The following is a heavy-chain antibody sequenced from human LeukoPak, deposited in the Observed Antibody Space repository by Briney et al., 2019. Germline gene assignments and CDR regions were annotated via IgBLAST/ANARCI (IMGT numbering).Heavy chain of an antibody. Sequence: PGRSLRLSCAASGFTFDDYAMHWIRQPPGKGLEWVSGISWDSGNIGYADSVKGRFTISRDNAKNSLYLQMNTLRPEDTALYYCVKSRGGFSSIAADALDFWGQGTMVTVSS. CDR1: GFTFDDYA. D-gene: IGHD2-15*01. CDR3: VKSRGGFSSIAADALDF. CDR2: ISWDSGNI. V-gene: IGHV3-9*01. J-gene: IGHJ3*01.